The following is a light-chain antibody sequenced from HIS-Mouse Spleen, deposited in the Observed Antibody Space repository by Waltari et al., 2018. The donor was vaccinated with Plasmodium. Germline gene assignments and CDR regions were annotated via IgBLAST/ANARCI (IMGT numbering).Light chain of an antibody. CDR2: EVS. CDR1: SSDVGGYNY. Sequence: QSALTQPPSASGSPGQSVTISCTGTSSDVGGYNYVSWYQQHPGKAPKRMIYEVSKRPSGGPDRFSGSKAGNTASLTGSGLQAEDEADYYCSSYAGSNNLVFGGGTKLTVL. J-gene: IGLJ2*01. CDR3: SSYAGSNNLV. V-gene: IGLV2-8*01.